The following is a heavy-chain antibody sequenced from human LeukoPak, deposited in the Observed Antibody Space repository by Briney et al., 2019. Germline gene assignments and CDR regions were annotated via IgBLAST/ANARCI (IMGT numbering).Heavy chain of an antibody. CDR1: GFTFSSYA. J-gene: IGHJ4*02. CDR2: ISGSGGST. V-gene: IGHV3-23*01. CDR3: AKDRRHSSSWYYGVY. D-gene: IGHD6-13*01. Sequence: GGSLRLSCAASGFTFSSYAMSWVRQAPGKGLEWVSAISGSGGSTYYADSVKGRFTISRDNSKNTLYLQMNSLRAEDTAVYYCAKDRRHSSSWYYGVYWGQGTLVTVSS.